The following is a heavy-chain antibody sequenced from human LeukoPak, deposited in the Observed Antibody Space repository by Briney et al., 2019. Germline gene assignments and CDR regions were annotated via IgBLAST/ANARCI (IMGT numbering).Heavy chain of an antibody. CDR2: INQDGSAK. J-gene: IGHJ6*03. CDR3: ARDRGRGYSYGYGLNYYYYMDV. D-gene: IGHD5-18*01. CDR1: GFTFSSYW. V-gene: IGHV3-7*01. Sequence: GGSLRLYCAASGFTFSSYWMSWVRQAPGKGLEWVANINQDGSAKDYVDSVKGRFTISRDNAKNSLYLQMNSLRAEDTAVYYCARDRGRGYSYGYGLNYYYYMDVWGKGTTVTVSS.